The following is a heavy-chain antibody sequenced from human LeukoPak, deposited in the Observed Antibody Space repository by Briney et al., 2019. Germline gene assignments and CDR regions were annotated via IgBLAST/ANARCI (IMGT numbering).Heavy chain of an antibody. CDR2: IYYSGST. CDR3: ARHGYDAFDI. V-gene: IGHV4-59*08. Sequence: PLETLSLTCTVSGGSISAYYWNWIRQPPGKGLEWIGYIYYSGSTNYNPSLKSRVTISVDTSKNQFSLKLSSVTAADTAVYYCARHGYDAFDIWGQGTMVTVSS. D-gene: IGHD6-13*01. CDR1: GGSISAYY. J-gene: IGHJ3*02.